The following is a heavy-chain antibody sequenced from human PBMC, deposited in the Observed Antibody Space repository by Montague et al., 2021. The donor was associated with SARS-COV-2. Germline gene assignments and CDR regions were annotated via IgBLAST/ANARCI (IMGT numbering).Heavy chain of an antibody. CDR1: GDSITSGSYY. CDR2: SYTSGSI. CDR3: AREWGSYSGRFDY. D-gene: IGHD1-26*01. V-gene: IGHV4-61*02. Sequence: TLSLTCTVSGDSITSGSYYWNWVRQPAGKGLEWVGRSYTSGSIDYNPSLKSRLTISVDTSKNQFSLKLSSVTAADTAVHFCAREWGSYSGRFDYWGQGVLVTVSS. J-gene: IGHJ4*02.